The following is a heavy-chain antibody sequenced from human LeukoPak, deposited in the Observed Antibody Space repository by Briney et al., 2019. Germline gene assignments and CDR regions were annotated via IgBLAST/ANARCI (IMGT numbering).Heavy chain of an antibody. CDR1: GFTFSSYW. Sequence: PGGSLRLSCAASGFTFSSYWMHWVRQAPGKGLVWVSRINSDGSSTSYADSVKGRFTISRDNAKNTLYLQMNSLRAEDTAVYYCARGAQQWPSNYLYYFDYWGQGTLATVSS. D-gene: IGHD6-19*01. CDR3: ARGAQQWPSNYLYYFDY. V-gene: IGHV3-74*01. J-gene: IGHJ4*02. CDR2: INSDGSST.